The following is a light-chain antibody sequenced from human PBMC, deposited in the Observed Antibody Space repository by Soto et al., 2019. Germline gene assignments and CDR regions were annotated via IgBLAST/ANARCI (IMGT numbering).Light chain of an antibody. J-gene: IGKJ5*01. CDR2: KAS. Sequence: DIQMTQSPSTLSASLGDRVSINCRASQSISAWLAWYQQKPGKAPRLLIYKASTLEIGVPSRFSGSGSGTEFTLTISSLQPDDFATYYCQQLNSYPITFGQGTRLE. V-gene: IGKV1-5*03. CDR1: QSISAW. CDR3: QQLNSYPIT.